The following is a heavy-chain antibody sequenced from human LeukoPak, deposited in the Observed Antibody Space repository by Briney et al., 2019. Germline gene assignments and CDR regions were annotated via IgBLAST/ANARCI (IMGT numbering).Heavy chain of an antibody. CDR2: IYHSGST. CDR3: AREWSSSSRYDY. V-gene: IGHV4-38-2*02. D-gene: IGHD6-13*01. J-gene: IGHJ4*02. Sequence: SETLSLTCAVSGYSISSGYYWGWIRQPPGKGLEWIGSIYHSGSTYYNPSLKSRVTISVDTSKNQFSLKLTSVTAADRAVYYCAREWSSSSRYDYWGQGTLVTVYS. CDR1: GYSISSGYY.